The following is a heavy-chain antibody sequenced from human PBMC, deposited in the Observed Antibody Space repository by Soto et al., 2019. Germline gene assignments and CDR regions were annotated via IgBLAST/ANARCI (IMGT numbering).Heavy chain of an antibody. D-gene: IGHD4-17*01. CDR1: GGSISSYY. Sequence: PSETLSLTCTVSGGSISSYYWSWIRQPPGKGLEWIGYIYYSGSTNYNPSIKSRVTISVGTSKNQFSLKLSSVTAADTAVYYCARTNDYGDILRLDYWGQGTLVTVS. V-gene: IGHV4-59*08. CDR2: IYYSGST. J-gene: IGHJ4*02. CDR3: ARTNDYGDILRLDY.